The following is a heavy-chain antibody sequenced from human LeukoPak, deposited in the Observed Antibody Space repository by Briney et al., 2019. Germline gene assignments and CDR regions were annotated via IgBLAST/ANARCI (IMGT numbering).Heavy chain of an antibody. J-gene: IGHJ5*02. V-gene: IGHV1-2*02. CDR1: GYTFTGYY. CDR3: ARAGDTAMETNWFDP. CDR2: IHPNSGGT. Sequence: PRASVKVSCKTSGYTFTGYYMHWVRQAPGQGLEWMGWIHPNSGGTKYAQKFQGRVTMTRDTSISTGYMELSRLRSDDTAVYYCARAGDTAMETNWFDPWGQGTLVTVSS. D-gene: IGHD5-18*01.